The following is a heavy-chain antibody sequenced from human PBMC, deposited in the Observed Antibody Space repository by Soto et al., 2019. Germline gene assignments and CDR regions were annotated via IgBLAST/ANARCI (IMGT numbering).Heavy chain of an antibody. V-gene: IGHV3-15*07. J-gene: IGHJ4*02. CDR3: ASSGLRYFDWLLL. CDR2: IKTKTDGGTT. D-gene: IGHD3-9*01. Sequence: GGSLRLSCAASDFTFSNAWMNWVRQAPGKGLEWVGRIKTKTDGGTTDYATPVKGRFTISRDDSKNTLYLQMNSLKSEDTAVFYCASSGLRYFDWLLLWGQGTLVTVSS. CDR1: DFTFSNAW.